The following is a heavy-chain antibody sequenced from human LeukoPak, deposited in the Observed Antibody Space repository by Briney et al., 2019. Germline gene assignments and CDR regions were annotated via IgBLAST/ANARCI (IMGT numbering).Heavy chain of an antibody. CDR2: INWNGGST. D-gene: IGHD3-3*01. Sequence: GSLRLSCAASGFSFDDYGMSWVRQVPGKGLVWVSGINWNGGSTGYADSVKGRFTISRDNAKNSLYLQMDSLRVEETALYYAVIGILFFEWLSGFDYCGQGTLVTVSS. CDR3: VIGILFFEWLSGFDY. V-gene: IGHV3-20*04. J-gene: IGHJ4*02. CDR1: GFSFDDYG.